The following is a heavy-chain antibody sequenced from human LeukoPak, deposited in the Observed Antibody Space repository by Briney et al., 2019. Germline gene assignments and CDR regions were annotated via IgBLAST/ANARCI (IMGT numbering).Heavy chain of an antibody. J-gene: IGHJ5*02. CDR3: ARDVPVAGNNWFDP. CDR2: TYYRSKWYN. V-gene: IGHV6-1*01. CDR1: GDSVSSNSAA. Sequence: SQTLSLTCAISGDSVSSNSAAWNWIRQSPSRGLEWLGRTYYRSKWYNDYAVSVKSRITIDPDTSKNQFSLQLNSVTPEDTAVYYCARDVPVAGNNWFDPWGQGTLVTVSS. D-gene: IGHD6-19*01.